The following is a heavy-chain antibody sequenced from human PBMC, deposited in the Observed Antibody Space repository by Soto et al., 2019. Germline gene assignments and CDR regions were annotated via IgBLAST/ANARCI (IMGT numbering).Heavy chain of an antibody. CDR3: ARGHPRLTTVVARYYYYGMDV. D-gene: IGHD4-17*01. Sequence: PSETLSLTCAVYGGSFSGYYWSWIRQPPGKGLEWIGEINHSGSTNYNPSLKSRVTISVDTSKNQFSLKLSSVTAADTAVYYCARGHPRLTTVVARYYYYGMDVWGQGTTVTV. J-gene: IGHJ6*02. CDR1: GGSFSGYY. V-gene: IGHV4-34*01. CDR2: INHSGST.